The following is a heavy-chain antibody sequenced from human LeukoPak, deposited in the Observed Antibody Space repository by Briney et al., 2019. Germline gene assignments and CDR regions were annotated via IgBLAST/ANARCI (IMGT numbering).Heavy chain of an antibody. D-gene: IGHD4-23*01. V-gene: IGHV4-59*01. J-gene: IGHJ6*04. Sequence: PSETLSLTCTVSGGSISSYYWSWIRQPPGKELEWIGYIYYSGSTNYNPSLKSRVTISVDTSKNQFSLKLSSVTAADTAVYYCARVNSERRNYYGMDVWGKGTTVTVSS. CDR3: ARVNSERRNYYGMDV. CDR2: IYYSGST. CDR1: GGSISSYY.